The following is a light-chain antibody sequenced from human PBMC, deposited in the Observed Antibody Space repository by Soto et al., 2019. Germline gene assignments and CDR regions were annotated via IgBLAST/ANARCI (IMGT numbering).Light chain of an antibody. CDR1: SSDVGDYNY. V-gene: IGLV2-14*01. CDR3: SSYTSTSTGV. CDR2: EVT. J-gene: IGLJ1*01. Sequence: QSVLTQPASVSGSPGQSITISCTGTSSDVGDYNYVSWYQQHPGKAPKLMIYEVTNRPSGVSNRFSGSKSGNTASLTISGLQAEDEADYYCSSYTSTSTGVFGTGTKLTVL.